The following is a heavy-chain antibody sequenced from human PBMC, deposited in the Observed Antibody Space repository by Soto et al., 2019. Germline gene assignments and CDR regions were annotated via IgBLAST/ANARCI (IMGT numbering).Heavy chain of an antibody. CDR2: ISGNGGST. D-gene: IGHD2-2*01. J-gene: IGHJ4*02. V-gene: IGHV3-23*01. Sequence: GGSLRLSCAASGFTFSNYAMSWVRQAPGKGLEWVSTISGNGGSTYYADSVKGRFTISRDNSKNMLFLQINSLREDDSAVYYCAKRPASIITFDYWGQGTPVTVSS. CDR1: GFTFSNYA. CDR3: AKRPASIITFDY.